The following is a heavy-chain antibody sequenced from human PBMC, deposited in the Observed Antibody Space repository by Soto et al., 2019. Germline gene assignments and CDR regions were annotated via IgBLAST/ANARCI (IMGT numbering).Heavy chain of an antibody. CDR2: IWYDGSNK. Sequence: GGSLRLSCAASGFTFSSYGMHWVRQAPGKGLEWVAVIWYDGSNKYYADSVKCRFTISRDNSKNTLYLQMNSLRAEDTAVYYCARGGIEYSSLHYMHVWGKGTTVTVSS. CDR1: GFTFSSYG. CDR3: ARGGIEYSSLHYMHV. D-gene: IGHD6-6*01. J-gene: IGHJ6*03. V-gene: IGHV3-33*01.